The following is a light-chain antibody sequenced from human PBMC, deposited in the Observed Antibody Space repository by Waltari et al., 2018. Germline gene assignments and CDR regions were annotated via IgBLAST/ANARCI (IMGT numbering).Light chain of an antibody. V-gene: IGKV3-11*01. Sequence: LTQSPATLSLSPGERATLSCRASQSVSSYLAWYQQKPGQAPRLLIYDASNRATGIPARFSGSGSGTDFTLTISSLEPEDFAVYYCQQRSSWPLTFGGGTKVEIK. CDR1: QSVSSY. CDR3: QQRSSWPLT. J-gene: IGKJ4*01. CDR2: DAS.